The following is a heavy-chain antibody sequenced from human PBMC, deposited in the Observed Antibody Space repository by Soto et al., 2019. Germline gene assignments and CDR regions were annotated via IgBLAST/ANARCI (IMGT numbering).Heavy chain of an antibody. J-gene: IGHJ3*02. CDR1: GFTVSSNY. CDR3: ASAIKVRGVIPNDAFDI. CDR2: IYSGGST. D-gene: IGHD3-10*01. V-gene: IGHV3-53*04. Sequence: GGSLRLSCAASGFTVSSNYMSWVRQAPGKGLEWVSVIYSGGSTYYADSVKGRFTISRHNSKNTLYLQMNSLRAEDTAVYYCASAIKVRGVIPNDAFDIWGQGTMVTVSS.